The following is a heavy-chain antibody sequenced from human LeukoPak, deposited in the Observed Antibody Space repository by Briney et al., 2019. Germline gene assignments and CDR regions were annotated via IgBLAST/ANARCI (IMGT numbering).Heavy chain of an antibody. V-gene: IGHV3-21*04. CDR3: VRDRGTYRPIDY. Sequence: GGSLRPSCAASGFTFSSYAMSWVRQAPGKGLEWVSSISYTGTYIYYADSVKGRFTISGDNAQNSLYLQMNSLRAEDTAIYYCVRDRGTYRPIDYWGQGTLVTVSS. CDR1: GFTFSSYA. D-gene: IGHD1-26*01. J-gene: IGHJ4*02. CDR2: ISYTGTYI.